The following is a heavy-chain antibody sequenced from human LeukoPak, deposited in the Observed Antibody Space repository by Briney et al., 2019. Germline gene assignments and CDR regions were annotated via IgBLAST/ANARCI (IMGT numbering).Heavy chain of an antibody. D-gene: IGHD3-16*02. Sequence: PSETLSLTCTVSGGSISSYYWSWIRQPPGKGLEWIGYIYYSGSTNYNPSLTSRVTISVDTSKNQFSLKLSSVTAADTAVYYCARAMITFGGVIEGFDYWGQGTLVTVSS. CDR2: IYYSGST. J-gene: IGHJ4*02. V-gene: IGHV4-59*01. CDR1: GGSISSYY. CDR3: ARAMITFGGVIEGFDY.